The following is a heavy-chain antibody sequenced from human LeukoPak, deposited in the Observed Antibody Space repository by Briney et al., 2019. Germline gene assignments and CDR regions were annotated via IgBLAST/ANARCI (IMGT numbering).Heavy chain of an antibody. CDR3: AGGGPPQYSSGWTGFDY. V-gene: IGHV1-69*02. Sequence: SVKVSCKASGGTFSSYTISWVRQAPGQGLEWMGRIIPILGIANYAQKFQGRVTITADKSTSTAYMELSSLRSEDTAVYYCAGGGPPQYSSGWTGFDYWGQGTLVTVSS. CDR2: IIPILGIA. CDR1: GGTFSSYT. D-gene: IGHD6-19*01. J-gene: IGHJ4*02.